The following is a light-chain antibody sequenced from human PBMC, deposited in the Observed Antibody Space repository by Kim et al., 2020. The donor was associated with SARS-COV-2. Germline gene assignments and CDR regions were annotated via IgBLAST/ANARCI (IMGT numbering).Light chain of an antibody. CDR1: SSDVGGYNY. CDR2: DVS. V-gene: IGLV2-14*03. CDR3: SSYTRSSTNYV. Sequence: HSITIPCPGTSSDVGGYNYVSWYQQHPGKAPKVMIYDVSNRPSGVSNRFSGSKAGNTASLTISGLQAEDEADYYCSSYTRSSTNYVFGTGTKVTVL. J-gene: IGLJ1*01.